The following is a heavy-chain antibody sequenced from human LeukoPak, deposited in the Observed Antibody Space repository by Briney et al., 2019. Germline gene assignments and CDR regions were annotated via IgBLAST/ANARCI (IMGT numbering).Heavy chain of an antibody. J-gene: IGHJ4*02. Sequence: GESLKISCKGSGYSLTSYWIGWVRQMPGKGLEWMGIIYPGDSDTRYSPSFQGQVTISADKSISTAYLQWSSLKASDTAMYYCARLGCSSTSCYHYFDYWGQGTLVTVSS. CDR2: IYPGDSDT. CDR1: GYSLTSYW. CDR3: ARLGCSSTSCYHYFDY. D-gene: IGHD2-2*01. V-gene: IGHV5-51*01.